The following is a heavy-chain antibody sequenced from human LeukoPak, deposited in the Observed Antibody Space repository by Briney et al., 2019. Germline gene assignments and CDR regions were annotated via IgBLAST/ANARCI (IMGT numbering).Heavy chain of an antibody. CDR2: IYYSGST. Sequence: SETLSLTCAVSGGSISRYYWSWIRQPPGKGLEWIGYIYYSGSTNYNPSLKSRVTISVDTSKNQFSLKLNSVTAADTAVYYCARVVRGSPYHFDYWGQGTLVTVSS. D-gene: IGHD3-16*01. V-gene: IGHV4-59*01. CDR3: ARVVRGSPYHFDY. CDR1: GGSISRYY. J-gene: IGHJ4*02.